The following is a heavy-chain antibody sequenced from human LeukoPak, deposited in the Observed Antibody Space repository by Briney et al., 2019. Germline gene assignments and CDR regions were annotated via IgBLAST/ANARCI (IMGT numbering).Heavy chain of an antibody. V-gene: IGHV1-69*06. CDR1: GGTFSSYA. D-gene: IGHD3-16*01. CDR2: IIPIFGTA. J-gene: IGHJ6*03. CDR3: ARMVATEFGAYYYYYMDV. Sequence: GASVKVSCKASGGTFSSYAISWVRQAPGQGLEWMGGIIPIFGTANYAQKFQGRVTITADKSTSTAYMELSSLRSEDTAVYYCARMVATEFGAYYYYYMDVWGKGTTVTVSS.